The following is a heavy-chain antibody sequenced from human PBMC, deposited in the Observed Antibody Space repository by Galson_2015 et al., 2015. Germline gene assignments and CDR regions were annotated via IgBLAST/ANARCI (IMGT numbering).Heavy chain of an antibody. D-gene: IGHD3-10*01. CDR2: IRSNTHGATA. CDR3: TRGDGSGTY. CDR1: GFPFGDYA. Sequence: SLRLSCAASGFPFGDYAVSWVRQAPGKGLEWIGFIRSNTHGATAEYAASLEGRFTLPRDDSKSIAYLQMNILKTEDTATYYCTRGDGSGTYWGQGTLVTVSS. V-gene: IGHV3-49*04. J-gene: IGHJ4*02.